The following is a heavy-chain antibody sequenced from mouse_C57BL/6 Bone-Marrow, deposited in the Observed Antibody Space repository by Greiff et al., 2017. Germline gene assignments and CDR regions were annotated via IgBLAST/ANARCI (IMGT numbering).Heavy chain of an antibody. Sequence: VQLKQSGPELVKPGASVKISCTASGYSFTGYYMNWVKQSPEKSLEWIGEINPSTGGTTYNQKFKAKATLTVDKSSSTAYMQLKSLTSEDSAVYYCASGGDFDYWGQGTTLTVSS. CDR1: GYSFTGYY. CDR3: ASGGDFDY. V-gene: IGHV1-42*01. J-gene: IGHJ2*01. CDR2: INPSTGGT.